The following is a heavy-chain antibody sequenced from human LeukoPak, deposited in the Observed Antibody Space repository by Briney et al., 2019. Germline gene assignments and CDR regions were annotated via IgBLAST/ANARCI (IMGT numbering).Heavy chain of an antibody. CDR1: GFSFSIYW. J-gene: IGHJ2*01. D-gene: IGHD1-26*01. V-gene: IGHV3-7*03. CDR3: AKDRVGAILYFDL. CDR2: IESNGGDK. Sequence: GGSLRLSCAASGFSFSIYWMSWIRQTPGKGLEYVANIESNGGDKYYVDSVKGRFTISRDNAKNSLYLQMNSLRAEDMAVYYCAKDRVGAILYFDLWGRGTLVTVPS.